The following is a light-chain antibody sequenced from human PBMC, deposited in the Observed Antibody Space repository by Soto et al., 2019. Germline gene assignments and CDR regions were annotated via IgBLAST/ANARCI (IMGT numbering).Light chain of an antibody. CDR3: QQYNNWPRT. CDR2: DAS. J-gene: IGKJ1*01. V-gene: IGKV1-5*01. CDR1: QSISSW. Sequence: DIQMTQSPSTLSASAGDRVTITCRASQSISSWLAWYQQKPGKAPKLLIYDASSLESGVPSRFSGSGSGTEFTITISSLQSEDCAVYDCQQYNNWPRTFGQGTKVDIK.